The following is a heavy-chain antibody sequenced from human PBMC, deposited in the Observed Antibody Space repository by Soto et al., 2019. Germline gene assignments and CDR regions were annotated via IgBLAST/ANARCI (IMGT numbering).Heavy chain of an antibody. V-gene: IGHV4-4*07. D-gene: IGHD3-3*01. Sequence: QVHLQQSGPGLVNPSETLSLTCTVSGGSMSSYYLTWIRQPAGKGLEGIGRFYSSGGTHYNPSLKSRVTISLDTSKNQFSLRLLSVTGADTAVYYCARGQRFSDWFDPWGQGTLVSVSS. CDR1: GGSMSSYY. J-gene: IGHJ5*02. CDR2: FYSSGGT. CDR3: ARGQRFSDWFDP.